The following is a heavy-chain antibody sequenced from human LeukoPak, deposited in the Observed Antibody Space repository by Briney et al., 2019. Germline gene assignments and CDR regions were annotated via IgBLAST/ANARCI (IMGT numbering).Heavy chain of an antibody. CDR2: IYSSGST. D-gene: IGHD3-22*01. CDR3: ARANSYDSSGYYYEFDY. V-gene: IGHV4-4*07. Sequence: SETLSLTCTVSGGSISSYYWSWIRQPAGKGLEWIGRIYSSGSTNYNPSLKSRVSMSVDTSKNQFSPKLSSVTAADTAMYYCARANSYDSSGYYYEFDYWGQGTLVTVSS. CDR1: GGSISSYY. J-gene: IGHJ4*02.